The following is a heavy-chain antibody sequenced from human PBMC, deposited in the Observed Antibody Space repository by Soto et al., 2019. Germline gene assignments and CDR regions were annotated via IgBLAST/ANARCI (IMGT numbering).Heavy chain of an antibody. CDR1: GGSISSSSYY. V-gene: IGHV4-39*01. J-gene: IGHJ4*02. D-gene: IGHD6-13*01. CDR3: ARIVRDSSSWYYFDY. CDR2: IYYSGST. Sequence: SETLSLTCTVSGGSISSSSYYWGWIRQPPRQGLEWIASIYYSGSTYYNPSLKSRVTISVDTSKNQFSLKLSSVTAADTAVYYCARIVRDSSSWYYFDYWGQGTPVTV.